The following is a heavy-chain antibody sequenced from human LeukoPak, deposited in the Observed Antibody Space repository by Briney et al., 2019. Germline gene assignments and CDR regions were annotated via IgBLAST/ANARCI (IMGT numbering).Heavy chain of an antibody. CDR3: ARHLVVPAAIYFDY. V-gene: IGHV4-38-2*01. D-gene: IGHD2-2*01. CDR1: GYSISSGYY. Sequence: PSETLSLTCAVSGYSISSGYYWGWIRQPPGKGLEWIRSIYHSGSTYYNPSLKSRVTISVDTSKNQFSLKLSSVTAADTAVYYCARHLVVPAAIYFDYWGQGTLVTVSS. CDR2: IYHSGST. J-gene: IGHJ4*02.